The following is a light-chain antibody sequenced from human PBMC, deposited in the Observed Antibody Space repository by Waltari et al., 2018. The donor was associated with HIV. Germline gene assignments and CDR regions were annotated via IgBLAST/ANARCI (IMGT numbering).Light chain of an antibody. Sequence: QSALTQPPPASGSPGQSVTISSHGTSSDVGGYNYVPTYQQPPGKAPKLMVYEVSTRPSGVPDRFSGSKSGNTASLTVSGLQAEDEADYYCSSYAGSNTDVVFGGGTKLTVL. CDR2: EVS. CDR3: SSYAGSNTDVV. CDR1: SSDVGGYNY. V-gene: IGLV2-8*01. J-gene: IGLJ2*01.